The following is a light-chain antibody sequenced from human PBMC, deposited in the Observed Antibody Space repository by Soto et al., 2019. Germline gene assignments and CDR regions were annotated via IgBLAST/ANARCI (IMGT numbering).Light chain of an antibody. J-gene: IGKJ5*01. CDR1: QSVSSY. CDR3: QQRRNWPPAIT. CDR2: DAS. V-gene: IGKV3-11*01. Sequence: EIVLTQSPATLSLSPGERATLSCRASQSVSSYLAWYQQKPGQAPRLLIYDASNRATGIPARFSGSGSGTDFTLTISILETEDFAVYYSQQRRNWPPAITLGQVTRLEIK.